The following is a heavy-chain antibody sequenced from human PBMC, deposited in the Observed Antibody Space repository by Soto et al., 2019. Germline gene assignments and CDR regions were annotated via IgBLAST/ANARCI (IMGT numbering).Heavy chain of an antibody. D-gene: IGHD6-19*01. V-gene: IGHV4-4*07. CDR2: VYMSGTT. Sequence: QVQLQESGPGLVKPSETLSLTCTVSGGSIFDYYWSWIRQAAGKRLEWIGRVYMSGTTDYNPSLKSRVTMSMDTSQNQFSLDLTSVTAADTAIYYCARENIAVAGVGVLDYWGQGALVTVSS. CDR1: GGSIFDYY. CDR3: ARENIAVAGVGVLDY. J-gene: IGHJ4*02.